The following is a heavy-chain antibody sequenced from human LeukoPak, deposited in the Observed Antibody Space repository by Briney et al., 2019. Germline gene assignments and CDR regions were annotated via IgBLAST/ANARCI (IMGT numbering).Heavy chain of an antibody. CDR3: ARVGHAVTTYPPRGFNWFDP. CDR1: GGSISSYY. V-gene: IGHV4-59*01. D-gene: IGHD4-17*01. CDR2: IYYSGST. Sequence: PSETLSLTCTVSGGSISSYYWSWIRQPPGKGLEWIGYIYYSGSTNYNPSLKSRVTISVDTSKNQFSLKLSSVTAEDTAVYYCARVGHAVTTYPPRGFNWFDPWGQGTLVTVSS. J-gene: IGHJ5*02.